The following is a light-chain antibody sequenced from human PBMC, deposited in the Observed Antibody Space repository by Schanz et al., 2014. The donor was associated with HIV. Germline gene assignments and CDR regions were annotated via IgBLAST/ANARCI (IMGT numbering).Light chain of an antibody. CDR3: CSFAGTIWV. Sequence: QSALTQPASVSASPGQSITISCTGTTSDVGGYNYVSWYQQHPGKAPKLMIYDVTKRPSGVPDRFSGSKSGNTASLTISGLQAEDEADYYCCSFAGTIWVFGGGTKLTVL. CDR2: DVT. CDR1: TSDVGGYNY. J-gene: IGLJ3*02. V-gene: IGLV2-11*01.